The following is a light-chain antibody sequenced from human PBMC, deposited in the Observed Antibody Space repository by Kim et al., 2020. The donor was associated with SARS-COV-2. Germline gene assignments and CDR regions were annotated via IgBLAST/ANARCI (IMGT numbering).Light chain of an antibody. CDR3: QEFETYSS. V-gene: IGKV1-5*03. Sequence: LSASVGDRVTIPCRASQSVSKWLAWYQQKPGKAPKLLISKASSLESGVPSRFSGSGSGTEFTLTINSLQPDDFATYYCQEFETYSSFGQGTKLEI. CDR1: QSVSKW. J-gene: IGKJ2*01. CDR2: KAS.